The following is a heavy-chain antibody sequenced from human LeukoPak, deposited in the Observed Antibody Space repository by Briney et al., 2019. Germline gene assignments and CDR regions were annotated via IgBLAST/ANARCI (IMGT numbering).Heavy chain of an antibody. Sequence: SETLSLTCTVSGGSISSHYWSWIRQPPGKGLEWIGYIYYSGSTNYNPSLKSRVTISVDTSKNQFSLKLSSVTAADTAVYCCARETDSWFGESGGFDYWGQGTLVTVSS. CDR1: GGSISSHY. CDR3: ARETDSWFGESGGFDY. V-gene: IGHV4-59*11. J-gene: IGHJ4*02. CDR2: IYYSGST. D-gene: IGHD3-10*01.